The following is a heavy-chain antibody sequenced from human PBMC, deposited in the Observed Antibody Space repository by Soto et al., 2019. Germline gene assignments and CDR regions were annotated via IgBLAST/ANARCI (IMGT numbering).Heavy chain of an antibody. CDR2: ITGYGGST. CDR1: RFIFSNYA. Sequence: PGGSLRLSCAASRFIFSNYAMTWVRQAPGKGLEWVSAITGYGGSTWYADSVKGRFTISXXXXXXTXYXEXXXLRAXDTAVYYCAKSPYETGFNYFEYWGQGTRVTVSS. V-gene: IGHV3-23*01. CDR3: AKSPYETGFNYFEY. J-gene: IGHJ4*02. D-gene: IGHD3-22*01.